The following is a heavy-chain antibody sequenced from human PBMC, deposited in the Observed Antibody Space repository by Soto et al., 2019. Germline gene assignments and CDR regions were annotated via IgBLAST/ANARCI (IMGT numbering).Heavy chain of an antibody. J-gene: IGHJ4*02. CDR3: ARDSFNYYDSSGYFDY. V-gene: IGHV3-30*04. CDR1: GFTFSSYA. D-gene: IGHD3-22*01. CDR2: ISYDGSNK. Sequence: GGSLRLSCAASGFTFSSYAMHCVRQAPGKGLEWVAVISYDGSNKYYADSVKGRFTISSDNSKNTLYLQMNSLRAEDTAVYYCARDSFNYYDSSGYFDYWGQGTLVTVSS.